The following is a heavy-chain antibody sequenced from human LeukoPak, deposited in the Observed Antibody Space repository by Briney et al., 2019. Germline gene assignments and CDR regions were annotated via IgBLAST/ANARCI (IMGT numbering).Heavy chain of an antibody. Sequence: GGSLRLSCAASGLTFSNAWMSWVRQAPGKGLEWVGRIQSKADGGTTDYAAPVKGRFTISRDDSKSTLYLQLNSLKTEDTAVYYYSSSAAVTLLFYWGRGTLVTVSS. CDR1: GLTFSNAW. CDR2: IQSKADGGTT. J-gene: IGHJ4*02. V-gene: IGHV3-15*01. D-gene: IGHD2-15*01. CDR3: SSSAAVTLLFY.